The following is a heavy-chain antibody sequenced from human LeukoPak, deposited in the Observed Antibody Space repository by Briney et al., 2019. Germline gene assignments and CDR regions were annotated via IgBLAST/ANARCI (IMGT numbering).Heavy chain of an antibody. CDR3: ARDQDY. CDR1: GFTFTTYW. CDR2: INQDGTEK. V-gene: IGHV3-7*03. Sequence: TGESLRLSCAASGFTFTTYWMSWVRQLPGKGLEWVANINQDGTEKYYVDSVKGRFTISRDNSKNTLYLQMNSLRAEDTAVYYCARDQDYWGQGTLVTVSS. D-gene: IGHD2-15*01. J-gene: IGHJ4*02.